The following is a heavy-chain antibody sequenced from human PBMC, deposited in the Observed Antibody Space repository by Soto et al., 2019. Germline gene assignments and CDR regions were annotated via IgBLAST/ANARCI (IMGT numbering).Heavy chain of an antibody. J-gene: IGHJ6*02. CDR2: ISAYNGNT. D-gene: IGHD3-3*01. CDR3: ARDPGGDGFFYYYGMDV. Sequence: ASVKVSCKASGYTFTSYGISWVRRAPGQGLEWMGWISAYNGNTNYAQKLQGRVTMTTDTSTSTAYMELRSLRSDDKAVYYCARDPGGDGFFYYYGMDVWGQGTTVT. V-gene: IGHV1-18*01. CDR1: GYTFTSYG.